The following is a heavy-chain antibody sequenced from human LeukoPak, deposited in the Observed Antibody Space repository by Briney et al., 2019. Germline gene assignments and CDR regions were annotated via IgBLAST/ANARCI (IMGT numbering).Heavy chain of an antibody. J-gene: IGHJ4*02. CDR2: IYSGGST. CDR1: GFTVSSNY. Sequence: PGGSLRLSCAASGFTVSSNYMSWVRQAPGKGLEWVSVIYSGGSTHYADSVKGRFTISRDNSKNTLYLQMNSLRAEDTAVYYCAREGPGVSIFGVVFNWGQGVLVTVSS. D-gene: IGHD3-3*01. V-gene: IGHV3-53*01. CDR3: AREGPGVSIFGVVFN.